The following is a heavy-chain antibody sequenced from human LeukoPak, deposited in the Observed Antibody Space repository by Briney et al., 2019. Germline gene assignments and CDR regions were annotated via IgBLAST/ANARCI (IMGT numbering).Heavy chain of an antibody. V-gene: IGHV1-2*04. Sequence: ASVKVSCKASGGTFSSYAISWVRQAPGQGLEWMGWINPNSGGTNYAQKFQGWVTMTRDTSITTAYMELSSPRSDDTAIYYCARERQNGLDVWGQGTTVTVSS. CDR2: INPNSGGT. CDR3: ARERQNGLDV. J-gene: IGHJ6*02. CDR1: GGTFSSYA. D-gene: IGHD6-25*01.